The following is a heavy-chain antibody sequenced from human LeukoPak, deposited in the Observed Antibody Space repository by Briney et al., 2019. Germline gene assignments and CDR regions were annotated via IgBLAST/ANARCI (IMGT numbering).Heavy chain of an antibody. V-gene: IGHV3-23*01. Sequence: GGSLGLSCAASGFTFSSYAMSWVRQAPGKGLEWVSAISGSGGSTYYADSVKGRFTISRDNSKNTLYLQMNSLRAEDTAVYYCARRGTGITMVRGVDYWGQGTLVTVSS. CDR2: ISGSGGST. CDR3: ARRGTGITMVRGVDY. CDR1: GFTFSSYA. D-gene: IGHD3-10*01. J-gene: IGHJ4*02.